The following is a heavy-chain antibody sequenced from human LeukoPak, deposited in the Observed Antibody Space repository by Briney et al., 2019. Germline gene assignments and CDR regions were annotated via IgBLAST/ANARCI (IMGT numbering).Heavy chain of an antibody. J-gene: IGHJ5*02. D-gene: IGHD2-15*01. CDR2: IIGDGSTT. V-gene: IGHV3-74*01. CDR1: GFTFSDYW. Sequence: GGSLRLSCAASGFTFSDYWMHWVRQAPGKGLEWVSRIIGDGSTTIYADSVKGRFTISRDNAENTMYLQMNSLRVEDTAMYYCTRRVSATRWFDPWGQGTLVTVSS. CDR3: TRRVSATRWFDP.